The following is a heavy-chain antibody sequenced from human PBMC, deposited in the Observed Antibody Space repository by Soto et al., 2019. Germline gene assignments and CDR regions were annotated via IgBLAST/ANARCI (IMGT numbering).Heavy chain of an antibody. CDR2: ISAGGSST. V-gene: IGHV3-23*01. D-gene: IGHD1-26*01. Sequence: GGSLRLSCAASGFTFSSYAMSWVRQAPGKGLERVSGISAGGSSTYYPDSVKGRFTISRDNSKNTLYLQMNSLRVEDTAVYYCADGGEWAFNFDYWGQGTLVTVSS. CDR1: GFTFSSYA. CDR3: ADGGEWAFNFDY. J-gene: IGHJ4*02.